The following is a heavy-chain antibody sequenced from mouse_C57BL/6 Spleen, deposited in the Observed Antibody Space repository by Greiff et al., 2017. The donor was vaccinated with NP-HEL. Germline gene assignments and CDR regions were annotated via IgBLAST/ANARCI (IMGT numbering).Heavy chain of an antibody. D-gene: IGHD2-4*01. V-gene: IGHV1-82*01. J-gene: IGHJ4*01. Sequence: VKLVESGPELVKPGASVKISCKASGYAFSSSWMNWVKQRPGKGLEWIGRIYPGDGDTNYNGKFKGKATLTADKSSSTAYMQLSSLTSEDSAVYFCARWSYDYEGDYWGQGTSVTVSS. CDR3: ARWSYDYEGDY. CDR2: IYPGDGDT. CDR1: GYAFSSSW.